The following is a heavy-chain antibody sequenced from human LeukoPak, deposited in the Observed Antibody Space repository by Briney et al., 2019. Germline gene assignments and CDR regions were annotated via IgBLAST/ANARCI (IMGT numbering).Heavy chain of an antibody. J-gene: IGHJ5*02. CDR2: IYYSGST. Sequence: LRLSCAASGLTFSSYAMHWIRQHPGKGLEWIGYIYYSGSTYYNPSLKSRVTISVDTSKNQFSLKLSSVTAADTAVYYCARAPLDYGDPGWFDPWGQGTLVTVSS. V-gene: IGHV4-31*02. CDR3: ARAPLDYGDPGWFDP. D-gene: IGHD4-17*01. CDR1: GLTFSSYAMH.